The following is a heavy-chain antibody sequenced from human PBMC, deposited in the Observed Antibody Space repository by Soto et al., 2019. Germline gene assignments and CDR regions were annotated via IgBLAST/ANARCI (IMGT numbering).Heavy chain of an antibody. CDR2: IKSKTDGGTT. CDR1: GFTFSNAW. V-gene: IGHV3-15*01. D-gene: IGHD3-16*02. CDR3: TTEFVMITFGGVIVPQPDFDY. J-gene: IGHJ4*02. Sequence: EVQLVESGGSLVKPGGSLRLSCAASGFTFSNAWMSWVRQAPGKGLEWVGRIKSKTDGGTTDYAAPVKGRFTISRDDSKNTLYLQMNSLKTEDTAVYYCTTEFVMITFGGVIVPQPDFDYWGQGTLVTVSS.